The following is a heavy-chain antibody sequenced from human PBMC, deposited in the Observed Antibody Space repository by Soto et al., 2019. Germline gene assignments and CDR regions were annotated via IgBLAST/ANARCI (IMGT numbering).Heavy chain of an antibody. V-gene: IGHV1-8*01. D-gene: IGHD6-6*01. CDR2: MNPNSGNT. CDR3: ARKTRTSIAARRRGWFDP. Sequence: ASVNVSCKASGYAFTSYDINWVRQATGQGLEWMGWMNPNSGNTGYAQKFQGRVTMTRNTSISTAYVELSSLRSEDTAVYYCARKTRTSIAARRRGWFDPWGQGTLVTVPQ. CDR1: GYAFTSYD. J-gene: IGHJ5*02.